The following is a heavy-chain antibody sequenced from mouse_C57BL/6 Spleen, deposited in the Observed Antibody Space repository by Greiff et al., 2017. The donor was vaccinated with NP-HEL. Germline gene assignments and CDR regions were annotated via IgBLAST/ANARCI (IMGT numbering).Heavy chain of an antibody. D-gene: IGHD3-2*02. V-gene: IGHV5-12*01. CDR2: ISNGGGST. CDR3: ARGETAQATRAMDY. J-gene: IGHJ4*01. CDR1: GFTFSDYY. Sequence: EVMLVESGGGLVQPGGSLKLSCAASGFTFSDYYMYWVRQTPEKRLEWVAYISNGGGSTYYPDTVKGRFTISRDNAKNTLYLQMSRLKSEDTAMYYCARGETAQATRAMDYWGQGTSVTVSS.